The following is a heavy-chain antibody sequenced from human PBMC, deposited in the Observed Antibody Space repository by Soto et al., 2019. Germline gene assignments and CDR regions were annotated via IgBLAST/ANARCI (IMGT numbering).Heavy chain of an antibody. D-gene: IGHD5-18*01. J-gene: IGHJ6*02. V-gene: IGHV3-23*01. Sequence: GGSLRLSCAASGFTFSSYAMSWVRQAPGKGLEWVSAISGSGGSTYYADSVKGRFTISRDNAKNTLYLQMNSLRAEDTAVYYCARLYSYGRNYYYYGMDVWGQGTTVTVSS. CDR2: ISGSGGST. CDR1: GFTFSSYA. CDR3: ARLYSYGRNYYYYGMDV.